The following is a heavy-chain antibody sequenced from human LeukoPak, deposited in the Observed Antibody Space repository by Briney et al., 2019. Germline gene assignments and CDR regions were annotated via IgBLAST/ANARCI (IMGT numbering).Heavy chain of an antibody. J-gene: IGHJ6*02. CDR1: GFTFSSYS. Sequence: PGGSLRLSCAASGFTFSSYSMNWVRQAPGKGLEWVSSISSSSSYIYYADSVKGRFTISRDNAKNSLYLQMNSLRAEDTAVYYCARDYYDILTGSDGMDVWGQGTTVTVSS. V-gene: IGHV3-21*01. CDR2: ISSSSSYI. D-gene: IGHD3-9*01. CDR3: ARDYYDILTGSDGMDV.